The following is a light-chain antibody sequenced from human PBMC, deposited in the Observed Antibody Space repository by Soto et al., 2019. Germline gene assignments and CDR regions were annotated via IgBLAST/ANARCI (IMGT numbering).Light chain of an antibody. J-gene: IGKJ4*01. Sequence: EIVMTQSPATLSVSPGERATLSCRASQSVSSNLAWYQQKPGQAPSLLIYGASTRATGIPARCSGSGSGTEITLTTSCLQSEDFAVYYRKHYHNWVSTFRGETKVDIK. CDR1: QSVSSN. CDR2: GAS. V-gene: IGKV3-15*01. CDR3: KHYHNWVST.